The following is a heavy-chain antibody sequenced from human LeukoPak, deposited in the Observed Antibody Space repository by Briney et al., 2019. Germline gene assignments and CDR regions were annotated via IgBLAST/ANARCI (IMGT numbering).Heavy chain of an antibody. D-gene: IGHD5-18*01. V-gene: IGHV3-13*01. Sequence: GGSLRLSCTASGFTLGSHDMHWVRQIPGQGLEWVAAVSSGFHAFFADSVQGRFTVSREDARNSLYLQMSSLRAGDTAVYYCVREARGYHYTYFDYWGQGTLVTVSS. CDR1: GFTLGSHD. J-gene: IGHJ4*02. CDR3: VREARGYHYTYFDY. CDR2: VSSGFHA.